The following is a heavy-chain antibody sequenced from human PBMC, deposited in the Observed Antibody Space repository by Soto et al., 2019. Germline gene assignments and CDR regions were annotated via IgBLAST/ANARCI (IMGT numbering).Heavy chain of an antibody. V-gene: IGHV1-2*04. CDR3: ARWVGASNWFDP. Sequence: QVQLVQSGAEVKKPGASVKVSCKASGYTFTSYGINWVRQAPGQGLEWMGWINTNTGDTNYAQNFRGWVTMTRDTSINTAYVEMSRLTSDDTAVYYCARWVGASNWFDPWGQGTLVTVSS. CDR2: INTNTGDT. J-gene: IGHJ5*01. D-gene: IGHD1-26*01. CDR1: GYTFTSYG.